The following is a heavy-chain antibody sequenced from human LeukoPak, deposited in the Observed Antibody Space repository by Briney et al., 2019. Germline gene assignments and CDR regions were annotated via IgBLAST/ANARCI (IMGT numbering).Heavy chain of an antibody. CDR1: GFTVSSNH. V-gene: IGHV3-66*01. J-gene: IGHJ5*02. Sequence: PGGSLRLSCAASGFTVSSNHMSWVRQAPGKGLGWVSVIYSGGSTYYADSVKGRFTISRDNSKNTLGLQMNSLRAEDTAVYYCARDSFYASGSYYTWGQRTLVTVSS. D-gene: IGHD3-10*01. CDR3: ARDSFYASGSYYT. CDR2: IYSGGST.